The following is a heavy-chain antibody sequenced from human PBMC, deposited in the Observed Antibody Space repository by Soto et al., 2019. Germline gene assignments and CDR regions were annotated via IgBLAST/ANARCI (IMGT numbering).Heavy chain of an antibody. CDR2: INHSGST. V-gene: IGHV4-34*01. D-gene: IGHD3-10*01. CDR3: ARGHNVRGVMADY. Sequence: QVQLQQWGAGLLKPSETLSLTCAVYGGSFSGYYWSWIRQPPGKGLEWIGEINHSGSTNYNPSLKSRVTISVDTSKNQFSLKLSSVTAADTAVYYCARGHNVRGVMADYWGQGTLVTVSS. CDR1: GGSFSGYY. J-gene: IGHJ4*02.